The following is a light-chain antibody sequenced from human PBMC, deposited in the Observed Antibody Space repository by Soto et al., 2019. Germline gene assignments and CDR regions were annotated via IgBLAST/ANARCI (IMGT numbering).Light chain of an antibody. Sequence: EIVLTQSPGTLSLSPSERATLSCRASQSVSSSYLAWYQQKPGQAPRLLIYGASSRATGIPDRFSGSGSGTDFTLTISRLEPEDFAVYYCQQYGSSRTFGQGTKV. CDR3: QQYGSSRT. J-gene: IGKJ1*01. CDR2: GAS. CDR1: QSVSSSY. V-gene: IGKV3-20*01.